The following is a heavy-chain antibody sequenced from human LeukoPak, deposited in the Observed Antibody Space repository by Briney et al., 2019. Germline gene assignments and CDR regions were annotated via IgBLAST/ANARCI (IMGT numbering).Heavy chain of an antibody. CDR2: IIPIFGIA. J-gene: IGHJ3*02. D-gene: IGHD3-22*01. Sequence: SVKVSCKASGGTFSSYAISWVRQAPGQGLGWMGRIIPIFGIANYAQKFQGRVTITADKSTSTAYMELSSLRSEDTAVYYCARSPTDSSGYPNPLFDIWGQGTMVTVSS. CDR1: GGTFSSYA. CDR3: ARSPTDSSGYPNPLFDI. V-gene: IGHV1-69*04.